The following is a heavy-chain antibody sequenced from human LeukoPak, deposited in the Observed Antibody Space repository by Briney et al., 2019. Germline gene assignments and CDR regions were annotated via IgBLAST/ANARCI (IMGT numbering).Heavy chain of an antibody. CDR3: ARERWYYYDSSDYYHDAFDI. J-gene: IGHJ3*02. V-gene: IGHV3-30*03. D-gene: IGHD3-22*01. Sequence: GGSLRLSCAASGFTFSSYWMSWVRQAPGKGLEWVAVISFDGINKYYADSVKGRFTISRDNSKNTLYLQMNSLIAEDTAVYYYARERWYYYDSSDYYHDAFDIWGQGTMVTVSS. CDR1: GFTFSSYW. CDR2: ISFDGINK.